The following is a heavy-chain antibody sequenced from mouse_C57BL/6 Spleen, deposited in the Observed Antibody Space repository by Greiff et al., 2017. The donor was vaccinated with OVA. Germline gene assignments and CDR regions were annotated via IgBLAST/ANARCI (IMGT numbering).Heavy chain of an antibody. Sequence: VQLQQSGPELVKPGASVKISCKASGYAFSSSWMNWVKQRPGKGLEWIGRIYPGDGDTNYNGKFKGKATLTADKSSSTAYMQLSSLTSEDSAVYFCASFITTVVPFDYWGQGTTLTVSS. CDR2: IYPGDGDT. D-gene: IGHD1-1*01. CDR3: ASFITTVVPFDY. J-gene: IGHJ2*01. CDR1: GYAFSSSW. V-gene: IGHV1-82*01.